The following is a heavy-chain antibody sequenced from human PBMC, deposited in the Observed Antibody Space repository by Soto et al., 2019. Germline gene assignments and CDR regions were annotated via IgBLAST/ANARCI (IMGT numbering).Heavy chain of an antibody. CDR1: GGSISSGGYY. CDR2: IYYSGST. V-gene: IGHV4-31*03. D-gene: IGHD3-3*01. Sequence: QVQLQESGPGLVKPSQTLSLTCTVSGGSISSGGYYWSWIRQHPGKGLEWIGYIYYSGSTYYNQSLKSRVTISVDTSKNQFSLKLSSVTAADTAVYYCARAPLPGYDFWSGYYIPLNFDYWGQGTLVTVSS. J-gene: IGHJ4*02. CDR3: ARAPLPGYDFWSGYYIPLNFDY.